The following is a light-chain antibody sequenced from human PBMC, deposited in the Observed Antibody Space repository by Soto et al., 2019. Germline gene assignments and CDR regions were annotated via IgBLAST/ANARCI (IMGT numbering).Light chain of an antibody. CDR3: ETWDASLYAGV. Sequence: QSVLTQPPSVSAAPGQKVTISCSGSNSNIGSNYVAWYQQVPGTAPKLLIYDNNKRPSGIPDRFSASKSGTSATLGITGLQTGDEADYYCETWDASLYAGVFGGGTKLTVL. J-gene: IGLJ2*01. V-gene: IGLV1-51*01. CDR1: NSNIGSNY. CDR2: DNN.